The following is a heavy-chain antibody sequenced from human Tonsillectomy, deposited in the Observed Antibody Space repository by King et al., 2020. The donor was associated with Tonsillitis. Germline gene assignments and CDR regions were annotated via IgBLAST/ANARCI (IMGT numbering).Heavy chain of an antibody. CDR3: ARVYGSGSFDHYYYYYMDV. CDR1: GFTFSDHY. V-gene: IGHV3-72*01. J-gene: IGHJ6*03. Sequence: VQLVESGGGLVQPGGSLRLSCAASGFTFSDHYMDWVRQAPGKGLEWVGRTRNKANSYTTEYAASVKGRFTISRDDSKNSLYLQMNSLKTEDTAVYYWARVYGSGSFDHYYYYYMDVWGKGTTVTVSS. CDR2: TRNKANSYTT. D-gene: IGHD3-10*01.